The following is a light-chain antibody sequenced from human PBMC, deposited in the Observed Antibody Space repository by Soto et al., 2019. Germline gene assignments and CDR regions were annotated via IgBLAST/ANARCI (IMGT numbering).Light chain of an antibody. CDR1: SPSKW. V-gene: IGKV1-5*01. Sequence: DIQMTQSPSTLAASVGDTVTMTCRSPSKWLAWYQKTPGKAPKLLIYDVSNLERGVPPRFSGSTSGAESTLTITCLQPDDLGTYYCQHTTDFTFGQGTKVDIK. CDR3: QHTTDFT. CDR2: DVS. J-gene: IGKJ2*01.